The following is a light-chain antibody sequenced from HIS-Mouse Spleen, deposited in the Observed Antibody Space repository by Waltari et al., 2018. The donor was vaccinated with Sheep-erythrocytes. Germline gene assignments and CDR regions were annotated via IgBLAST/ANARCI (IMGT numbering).Light chain of an antibody. V-gene: IGLV2-23*01. J-gene: IGLJ3*02. CDR1: SSDVGSYNL. Sequence: QSALTQPASVSGSPGPSFTISCTGTSSDVGSYNLLSWYHQHPGKAPKLMIYEGSKRPSGVSNRFSGSKSGNTASLTISGLQAEDEADYYCCSYAGSSTPWVFGGGTKLTVL. CDR3: CSYAGSSTPWV. CDR2: EGS.